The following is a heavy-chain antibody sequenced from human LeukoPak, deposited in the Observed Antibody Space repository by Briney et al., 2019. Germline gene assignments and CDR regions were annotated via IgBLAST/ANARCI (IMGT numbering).Heavy chain of an antibody. V-gene: IGHV4-34*01. J-gene: IGHJ4*02. Sequence: SSETLSLTCAVYGGSFSGYYWSWIRQPPGKGLEWIGEINHSGSTNYNPSLKSRVTISVDTSKNQFSLKLSSVTAADTAVYYCARGPDDGGADYWGQGTLVTVSS. CDR3: ARGPDDGGADY. D-gene: IGHD1-26*01. CDR2: INHSGST. CDR1: GGSFSGYY.